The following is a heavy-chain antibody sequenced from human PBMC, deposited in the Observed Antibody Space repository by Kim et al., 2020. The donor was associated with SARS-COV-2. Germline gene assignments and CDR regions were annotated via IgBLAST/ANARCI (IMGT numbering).Heavy chain of an antibody. Sequence: SVKVSCKASGFTFTSSAVQWVRQARGQRLEWIGWIVVGSGNTNYAQKFQERVTITRDMSTSTAYMELSSLRSEDTAVYYCAASEYITMVRGVIEYYYYYGMDVWGQGTTVTVSS. CDR3: AASEYITMVRGVIEYYYYYGMDV. D-gene: IGHD3-10*01. CDR2: IVVGSGNT. V-gene: IGHV1-58*01. J-gene: IGHJ6*02. CDR1: GFTFTSSA.